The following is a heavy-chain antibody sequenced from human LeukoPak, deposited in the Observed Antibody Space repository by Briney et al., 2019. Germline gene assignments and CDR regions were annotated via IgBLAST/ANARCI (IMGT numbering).Heavy chain of an antibody. CDR2: IGGSGGRT. Sequence: GGSLRLSCAASGFTFSSYAMNWVRQTPGKGLEWVSGIGGSGGRTYYADSVEGRFTISRDNSKNTLYLQMNSLRAEDTAVYYCAKHGIFGVVPLFDYWGQGTLVTVSS. CDR1: GFTFSSYA. D-gene: IGHD3-3*01. V-gene: IGHV3-23*01. J-gene: IGHJ4*02. CDR3: AKHGIFGVVPLFDY.